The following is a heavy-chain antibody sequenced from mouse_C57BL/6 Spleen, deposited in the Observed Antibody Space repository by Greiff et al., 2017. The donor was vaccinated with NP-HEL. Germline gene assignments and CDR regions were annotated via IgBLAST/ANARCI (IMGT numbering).Heavy chain of an antibody. J-gene: IGHJ2*01. CDR2: IYPGDGDT. CDR3: ARYEYDHFEY. CDR1: GYAFSSSW. D-gene: IGHD2-4*01. Sequence: QVQLKESGPELVKPGASVKISCKASGYAFSSSWMNWVKQRPGKGLEWIGRIYPGDGDTNYNGKFKGKATLTADKSSSTAYMQLSSLTSENSAGDCCARYEYDHFEYWGQGTTLTVSS. V-gene: IGHV1-82*01.